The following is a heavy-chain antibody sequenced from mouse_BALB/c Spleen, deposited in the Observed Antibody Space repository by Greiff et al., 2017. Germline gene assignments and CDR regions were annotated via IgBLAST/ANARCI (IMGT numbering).Heavy chain of an antibody. V-gene: IGHV5-17*02. CDR1: GFTFSSFG. D-gene: IGHD2-3*01. CDR3: ARRWLLYYAMDY. Sequence: VQLKESGGGLVQPGGSRKLSCAASGFTFSSFGMHWVRQAPEKGLEWVAYISSGSSTIYYADTVKGRFTISRDNPKNTLFLQMTSLRSEDTAMYYCARRWLLYYAMDYWGQGTSVTVSS. J-gene: IGHJ4*01. CDR2: ISSGSSTI.